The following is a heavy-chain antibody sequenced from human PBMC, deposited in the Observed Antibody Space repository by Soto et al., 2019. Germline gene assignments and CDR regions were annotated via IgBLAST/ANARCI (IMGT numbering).Heavy chain of an antibody. J-gene: IGHJ4*02. CDR2: LSGSGGST. D-gene: IGHD1-26*01. CDR1: GFTFSSDA. CDR3: ARRGSGSYYDY. V-gene: IGHV3-23*01. Sequence: EVQLLESGGGLVQPGGSLRLSCAASGFTFSSDAMRWVRQAPVKGLECVSALSGSGGSTYYADSVKGRFTISRDNSTTKLYLQMNSLRAEDTAVYSCARRGSGSYYDYWGKGTLVTVSS.